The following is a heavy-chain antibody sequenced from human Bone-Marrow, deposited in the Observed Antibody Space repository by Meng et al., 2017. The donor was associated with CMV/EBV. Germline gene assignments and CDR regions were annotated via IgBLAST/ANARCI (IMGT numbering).Heavy chain of an antibody. CDR2: INHSGST. J-gene: IGHJ6*02. V-gene: IGHV4-34*01. CDR1: GGSFSGHY. CDR3: ARRGNYYYYYGMDV. Sequence: SETLSLTCAVYGGSFSGHYWSWIRQPPGKGLEWIGEINHSGSTNYNPSLKSRVTISVDTSKNQFSLKLSSVTAADTAVYYCARRGNYYYYYGMDVWGQGTTVTVSS. D-gene: IGHD3-16*01.